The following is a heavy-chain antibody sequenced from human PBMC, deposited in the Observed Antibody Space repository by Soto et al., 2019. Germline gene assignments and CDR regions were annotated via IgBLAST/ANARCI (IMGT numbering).Heavy chain of an antibody. CDR1: GFTFSSYW. Sequence: EVQLVESGGGLVQPGGSLRLSCAASGFTFSSYWMHWVRQAPGKGLVWVSRINSDGSSTSYADSVKGRFTISRDNAKNTLYLQMNCLRAEDTAVYYCARAGSLNWYFDLWGRGTLVTVSS. J-gene: IGHJ2*01. CDR3: ARAGSLNWYFDL. CDR2: INSDGSST. D-gene: IGHD1-26*01. V-gene: IGHV3-74*01.